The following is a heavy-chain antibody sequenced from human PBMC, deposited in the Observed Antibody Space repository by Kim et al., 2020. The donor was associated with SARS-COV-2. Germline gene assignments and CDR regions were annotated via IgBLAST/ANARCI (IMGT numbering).Heavy chain of an antibody. J-gene: IGHJ6*04. CDR2: IRSKANSYAT. CDR1: GFTFSGSA. Sequence: GGSLRLSCAASGFTFSGSAMHRVRQASGKGLEWVGRIRSKANSYATAYAASVKGRFTISRDDSKNTAYLQMNSLKTEDTAVYYCTRRDYYDEPGAVEDYYYGMDDWGNGTTVTVSS. V-gene: IGHV3-73*01. CDR3: TRRDYYDEPGAVEDYYYGMDD. D-gene: IGHD3-22*01.